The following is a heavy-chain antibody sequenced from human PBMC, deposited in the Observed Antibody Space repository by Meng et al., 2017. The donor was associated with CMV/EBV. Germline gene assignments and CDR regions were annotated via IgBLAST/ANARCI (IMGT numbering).Heavy chain of an antibody. CDR2: IYTSGST. Sequence: LRDSGPGLVKPSQTLSLPCTVSGGSISSGSYYWSWIRQPAGKGLEWIGRIYTSGSTNYNPSLKSRVTISVDTSKNQFSLKLSSVTAADTAVYYCACWYYYDSSGYQDYWGQGTLVTVSS. D-gene: IGHD3-22*01. J-gene: IGHJ4*02. CDR1: GGSISSGSYY. CDR3: ACWYYYDSSGYQDY. V-gene: IGHV4-61*02.